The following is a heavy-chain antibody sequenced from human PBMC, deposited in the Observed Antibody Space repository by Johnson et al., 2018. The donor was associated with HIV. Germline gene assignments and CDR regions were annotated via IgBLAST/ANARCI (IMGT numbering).Heavy chain of an antibody. J-gene: IGHJ3*02. Sequence: QVQLVESGGGLVQPGGSLRLSCAASGFTFSSYAIHWVRQAPGQGLEWVAVISYDGSNKYYADSVTGRFTISRDHSKNTVYLQMNSLGPDDTAVYYCARDRQGGYSYGTVDAFDIWGQGTMVIVSS. D-gene: IGHD5-18*01. V-gene: IGHV3-30*14. CDR2: ISYDGSNK. CDR1: GFTFSSYA. CDR3: ARDRQGGYSYGTVDAFDI.